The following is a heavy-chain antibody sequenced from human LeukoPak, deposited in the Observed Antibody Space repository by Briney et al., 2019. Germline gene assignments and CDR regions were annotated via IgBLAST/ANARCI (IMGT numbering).Heavy chain of an antibody. D-gene: IGHD3-22*01. CDR1: GGSISSYY. CDR2: IYFSGST. CDR3: ARGDSHYYDSSGYYLIHAFDI. Sequence: SETLSLTCTVSGGSISSYYWSWIRQPPGKGLEWIGFIYFSGSTNYNPSLKSRVTISVDTSKNQFSLKLSSVTAADTAVYYCARGDSHYYDSSGYYLIHAFDIWGQGTMVTVSS. J-gene: IGHJ3*02. V-gene: IGHV4-59*01.